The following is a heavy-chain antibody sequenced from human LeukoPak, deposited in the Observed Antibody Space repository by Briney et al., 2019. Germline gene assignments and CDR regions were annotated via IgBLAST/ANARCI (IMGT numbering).Heavy chain of an antibody. CDR2: INHSGST. CDR3: ARGYSYGYVLLDY. Sequence: SETLSLTCAVYGGSFSGYYWSWIRQPPGKGLEWIGEINHSGSTNYNPSLKSRVTVSVDTSKNRFSLKLSSVTAADTAVYYCARGYSYGYVLLDYWGQGTLVTVSS. CDR1: GGSFSGYY. J-gene: IGHJ4*02. D-gene: IGHD5-18*01. V-gene: IGHV4-34*01.